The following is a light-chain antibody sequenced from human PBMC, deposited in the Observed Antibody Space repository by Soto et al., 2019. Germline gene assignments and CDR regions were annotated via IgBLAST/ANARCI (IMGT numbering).Light chain of an antibody. CDR3: QHDNSYSWT. CDR1: RSITTW. CDR2: DAS. Sequence: DIQMTQSPSTLSAAVGDRVTITCRASRSITTWLAWYQQKPGKAPKVLIYDASSLESGVTSRFSGSGSGTEFTLTISSLQPDDFATYYCQHDNSYSWTFGQGTKVEIK. J-gene: IGKJ1*01. V-gene: IGKV1-5*01.